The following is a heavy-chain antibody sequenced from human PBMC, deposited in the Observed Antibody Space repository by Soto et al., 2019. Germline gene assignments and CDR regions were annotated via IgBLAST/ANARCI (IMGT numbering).Heavy chain of an antibody. Sequence: EVQLLESGGGLVQPGGSLRLSCAASGFTFSSYAMSWVHQAPGKGLEWVSAISGSGGSTYYADSVKGRFTISRDNSKNTLYLQMNSLRAEDTAVYYCAKAKKWELRAEYFQHWGQGTLVTVSS. V-gene: IGHV3-23*01. CDR1: GFTFSSYA. CDR2: ISGSGGST. J-gene: IGHJ1*01. D-gene: IGHD1-26*01. CDR3: AKAKKWELRAEYFQH.